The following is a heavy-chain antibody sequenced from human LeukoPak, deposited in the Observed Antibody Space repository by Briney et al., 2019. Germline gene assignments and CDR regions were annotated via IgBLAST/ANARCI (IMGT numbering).Heavy chain of an antibody. V-gene: IGHV3-23*01. CDR2: ISGSGGST. Sequence: GGSLRLSCAASGFTFSSYAMSWVRQAPGKGLEWVSAISGSGGSTYYADSVKGRFTISRDNSKNTLYLQMNSLGAEDTAVYYCAKAGYYYDSSGYYYPFDYWGQGTLVTVSS. CDR1: GFTFSSYA. CDR3: AKAGYYYDSSGYYYPFDY. D-gene: IGHD3-22*01. J-gene: IGHJ4*02.